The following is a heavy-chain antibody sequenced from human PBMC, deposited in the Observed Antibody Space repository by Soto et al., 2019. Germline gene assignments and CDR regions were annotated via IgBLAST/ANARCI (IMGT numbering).Heavy chain of an antibody. V-gene: IGHV1-8*01. CDR3: ATSYTIVGVVPKYGMDV. D-gene: IGHD3-3*01. Sequence: ASLHVSCKASGYTFTSYDINWVRQATGQGLEWMGWMNPNSGNTGYAQKFQGRVTMTEDTSTDTAYMELSSLRSEDTAVYYCATSYTIVGVVPKYGMDVWGQGTTVTVSS. J-gene: IGHJ6*02. CDR2: MNPNSGNT. CDR1: GYTFTSYD.